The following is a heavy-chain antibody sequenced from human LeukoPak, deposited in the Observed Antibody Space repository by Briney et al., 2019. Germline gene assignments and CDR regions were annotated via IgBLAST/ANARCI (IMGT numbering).Heavy chain of an antibody. J-gene: IGHJ4*02. CDR1: GFTFSDHY. V-gene: IGHV3-72*01. D-gene: IGHD3-10*01. Sequence: PGGSLRLSCAASGFTFSDHYMDWVRQAPGEGLEWVARSRNKANSHSTEYAASVKGRFTISRDDSKNTLYLQMNSLKTEDTAVYYCTTVVYYYYFDYWGQGTLVTVSS. CDR2: SRNKANSHST. CDR3: TTVVYYYYFDY.